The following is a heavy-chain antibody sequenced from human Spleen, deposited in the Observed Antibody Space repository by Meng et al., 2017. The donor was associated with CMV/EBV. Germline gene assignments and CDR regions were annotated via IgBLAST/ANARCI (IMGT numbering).Heavy chain of an antibody. CDR3: ARRHYDILTGLGAFDI. D-gene: IGHD3-9*01. J-gene: IGHJ3*02. V-gene: IGHV3-48*03. CDR2: ISSSGNTI. Sequence: LSLTCAASGFTFSSYEMNWVRQAPGKGLEWVSYISSSGNTIYYADSVKGRFTISRDNAKNSLYLQMNSLRAEDTAVYYCARRHYDILTGLGAFDIWGQGTMVTVSS. CDR1: GFTFSSYE.